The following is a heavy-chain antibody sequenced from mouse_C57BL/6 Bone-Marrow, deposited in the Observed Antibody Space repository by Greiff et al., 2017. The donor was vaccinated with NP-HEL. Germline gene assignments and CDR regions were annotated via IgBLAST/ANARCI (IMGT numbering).Heavy chain of an antibody. Sequence: VQLQQSGAELARPGASVKLSCKASGYTFTSSGISWVKQRTGQGLEWIGEIYPRSGNTYYNEKFKGKATLTADKSSSTAYMELRSLTSEDSAVYFCARYDYVSWFAYWGQGTLVTVSA. D-gene: IGHD2-4*01. V-gene: IGHV1-81*01. J-gene: IGHJ3*01. CDR2: IYPRSGNT. CDR1: GYTFTSSG. CDR3: ARYDYVSWFAY.